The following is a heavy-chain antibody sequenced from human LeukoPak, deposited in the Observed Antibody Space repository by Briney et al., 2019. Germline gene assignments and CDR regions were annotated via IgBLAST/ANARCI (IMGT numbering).Heavy chain of an antibody. CDR3: AKPRGANWNYAFDY. CDR1: GYTFTSYA. J-gene: IGHJ4*02. CDR2: INAGNGNT. V-gene: IGHV1-3*01. Sequence: ASVKVSCKASGYTFTSYAMHWVRQAPGQRLEWMGWINAGNGNTKYSQKFQGRVTITRDTSASTANMELSSLRSEDAAVYYCAKPRGANWNYAFDYWGQGTLVTVSS. D-gene: IGHD1-7*01.